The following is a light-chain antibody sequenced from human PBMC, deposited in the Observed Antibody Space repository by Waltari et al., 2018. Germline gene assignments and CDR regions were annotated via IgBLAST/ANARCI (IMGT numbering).Light chain of an antibody. CDR1: QSIGNS. Sequence: EIVLTQSPDFQSVTPEETVTITCRASQSIGNSLHWYQQKPNQSPKLLMKYGSQSMSGVPSRFSGSGSGTDFTLTISGLEGEDAAAYYCLQGSSTPYSFGQGTKLEIK. V-gene: IGKV6D-21*02. CDR2: YGS. CDR3: LQGSSTPYS. J-gene: IGKJ2*01.